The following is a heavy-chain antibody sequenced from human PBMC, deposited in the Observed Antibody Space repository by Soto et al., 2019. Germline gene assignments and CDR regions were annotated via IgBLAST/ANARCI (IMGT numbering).Heavy chain of an antibody. CDR1: GYTFPNYG. CDR3: AREGQAPYYYYGMDV. J-gene: IGHJ6*02. CDR2: ISGYNGNT. V-gene: IGHV1-18*01. Sequence: ALVKVSCKASGYTFPNYGFSWVRQAPGQGLEWMGWISGYNGNTKYAEKFQGRVTMTTDTSTSTAHMELRSLRSDDTAVYYCAREGQAPYYYYGMDVWGQGTAVTVSS.